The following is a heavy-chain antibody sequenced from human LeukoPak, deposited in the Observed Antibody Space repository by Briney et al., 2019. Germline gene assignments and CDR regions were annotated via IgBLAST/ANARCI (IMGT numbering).Heavy chain of an antibody. CDR3: ARGPTTLGTSRLDY. V-gene: IGHV3-7*01. CDR2: IKQDGSET. D-gene: IGHD2-2*01. J-gene: IGHJ4*02. CDR1: GFTFSNYW. Sequence: GGSLRLSCAASGFTFSNYWMSWVRQAPGKGLEWVANIKQDGSETYYVDSVKGRFIISRDNAKNSLYLQMNSLRAEDTAVYYCARGPTTLGTSRLDYWGQGTLVTVSS.